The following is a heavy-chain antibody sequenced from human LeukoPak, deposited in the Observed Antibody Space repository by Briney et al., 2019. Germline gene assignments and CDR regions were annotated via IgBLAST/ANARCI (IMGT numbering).Heavy chain of an antibody. V-gene: IGHV3-72*01. CDR2: TRNKANSYTT. CDR3: ARDRGDYGDYSYYYYVMDV. Sequence: GGSLRLSCAASGFTFSDHYMDWVRQAPVKALEWVGRTRNKANSYTTEYAASVKGRFTISRDDSKNSLYLQMNSLKTEDTAVYYCARDRGDYGDYSYYYYVMDVWGQGTTVTVSS. J-gene: IGHJ6*02. D-gene: IGHD4-17*01. CDR1: GFTFSDHY.